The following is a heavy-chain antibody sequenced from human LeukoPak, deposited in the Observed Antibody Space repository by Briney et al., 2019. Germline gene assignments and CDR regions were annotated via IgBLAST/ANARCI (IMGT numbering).Heavy chain of an antibody. D-gene: IGHD3-22*01. CDR2: IYYSGST. V-gene: IGHV4-30-4*01. CDR1: GGSISSGDYY. J-gene: IGHJ6*02. Sequence: SQTLSLTCTVSGGSISSGDYYWSWIRQPPGKGLEWIGYIYYSGSTYYNPSLKSRVTISVDTSKNQFSLKLSSVTAADTAVYYCARDLGYYDSSGYRQYYYYGMDVWGQGTTVTVSS. CDR3: ARDLGYYDSSGYRQYYYYGMDV.